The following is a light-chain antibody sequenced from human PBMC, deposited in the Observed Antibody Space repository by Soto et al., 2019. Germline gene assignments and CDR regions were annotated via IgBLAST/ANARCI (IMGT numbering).Light chain of an antibody. V-gene: IGKV3-20*01. Sequence: EIVLTQSPGTLSLSPGESTTLSCRASRGISSSYLAWYQQKPGQAPRLLIYAASTRATGIPDRFRGSGSATDFTLTIIRLEPEDSAVYYCQQYGASPPYTFGLGTKLEIK. CDR3: QQYGASPPYT. CDR2: AAS. CDR1: RGISSSY. J-gene: IGKJ2*01.